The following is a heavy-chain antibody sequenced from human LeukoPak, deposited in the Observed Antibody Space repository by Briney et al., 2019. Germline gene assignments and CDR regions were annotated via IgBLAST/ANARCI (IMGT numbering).Heavy chain of an antibody. CDR3: AKGGDDSSGYYYDAFDI. Sequence: GSLRLSCAASGFTFSSYAMSWVRQAPGKGLEWVSAISGSGGSTYYADSVKGRFTIPRDNSKNTLYLQMNSLRAEDTAVYYCAKGGDDSSGYYYDAFDIWGQGTMVTVSS. CDR1: GFTFSSYA. D-gene: IGHD3-22*01. J-gene: IGHJ3*02. V-gene: IGHV3-23*01. CDR2: ISGSGGST.